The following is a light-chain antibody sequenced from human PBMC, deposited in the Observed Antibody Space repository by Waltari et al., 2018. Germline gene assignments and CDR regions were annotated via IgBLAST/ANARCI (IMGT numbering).Light chain of an antibody. J-gene: IGLJ2*01. Sequence: QSALTQPASVSGSPGQSITISCTGSSSDVGSYKFVSWYQQHPGKAPQLMIYGGSQRPSGVSNRFSGSKSGNTASLTISGLRAEDEADYCCCSYAGSSPHVIFVGGTKLTVL. V-gene: IGLV2-23*01. CDR3: CSYAGSSPHVI. CDR2: GGS. CDR1: SSDVGSYKF.